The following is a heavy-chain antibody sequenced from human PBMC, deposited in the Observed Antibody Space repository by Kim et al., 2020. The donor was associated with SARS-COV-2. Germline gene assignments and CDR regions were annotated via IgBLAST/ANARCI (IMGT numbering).Heavy chain of an antibody. Sequence: GGSLRLSCAASGFTFSSYSMNWVRQAPGKGLEWVSSISSSSSYIYYADSVKGRFTISRDNAKNSLYLQMNSLRAEDTAVYYCARPGSITIFGVVMTDAFDIWGQGTMVTVSS. V-gene: IGHV3-21*01. CDR3: ARPGSITIFGVVMTDAFDI. D-gene: IGHD3-3*01. CDR1: GFTFSSYS. CDR2: ISSSSSYI. J-gene: IGHJ3*02.